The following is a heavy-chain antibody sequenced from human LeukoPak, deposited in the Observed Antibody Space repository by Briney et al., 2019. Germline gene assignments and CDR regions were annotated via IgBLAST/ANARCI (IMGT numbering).Heavy chain of an antibody. CDR3: AKGSGSGWYGWFAP. CDR2: IDASGGAT. J-gene: IGHJ5*02. CDR1: GFSFSNYA. D-gene: IGHD6-19*01. V-gene: IGHV3-23*01. Sequence: EESLRLSCAASGFSFSNYAMYWVRQAPGKGLEWVSSIDASGGATYYADFVKGRFTISRDNSKNTFYLQMNSLRGEDTAVYSCAKGSGSGWYGWFAPWGQGTLVTVSS.